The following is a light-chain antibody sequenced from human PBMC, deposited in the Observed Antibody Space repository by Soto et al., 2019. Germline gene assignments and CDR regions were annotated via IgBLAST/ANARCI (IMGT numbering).Light chain of an antibody. Sequence: TKLTQSQSSLSQSLGDKFPSTCGASQGIGIDLDWFQQKPAKAPERLIYAASSLQSGVPSRFSGSGSGTEFTLTISSLQAEDFATYYCLQYNTYPWTFGQGTKVEIK. V-gene: IGKV1-17*01. CDR3: LQYNTYPWT. J-gene: IGKJ1*01. CDR2: AAS. CDR1: QGIGID.